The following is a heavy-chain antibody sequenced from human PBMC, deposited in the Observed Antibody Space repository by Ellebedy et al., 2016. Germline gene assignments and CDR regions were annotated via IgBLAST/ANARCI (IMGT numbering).Heavy chain of an antibody. Sequence: ASVKVSCKVSGYTLTELSMHWVRQAPGKGLEWMGGFDPEDGETIYAQKFQGRVTMTEDTTTDTAYMELSSLRTEETAVYYCATGLGYCSGGSCSRTFDYWGQGTLVTVSS. J-gene: IGHJ4*02. V-gene: IGHV1-24*01. CDR2: FDPEDGET. CDR3: ATGLGYCSGGSCSRTFDY. CDR1: GYTLTELS. D-gene: IGHD2-15*01.